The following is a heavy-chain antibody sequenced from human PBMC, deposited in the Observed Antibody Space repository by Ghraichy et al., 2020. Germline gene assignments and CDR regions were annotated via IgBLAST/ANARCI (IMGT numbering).Heavy chain of an antibody. CDR1: GYSFTNYG. J-gene: IGHJ6*02. CDR2: ISAYNGNT. V-gene: IGHV1-18*04. Sequence: ASVKVSCKASGYSFTNYGISWVRQAPGQGLEWMGWISAYNGNTNYAQKFQGRVTLTTDTPASTAYLELRSLRSDDTAVFYCARVAPPWEMITFGGVSKGMDVWSQGATVTVSS. D-gene: IGHD3-16*01. CDR3: ARVAPPWEMITFGGVSKGMDV.